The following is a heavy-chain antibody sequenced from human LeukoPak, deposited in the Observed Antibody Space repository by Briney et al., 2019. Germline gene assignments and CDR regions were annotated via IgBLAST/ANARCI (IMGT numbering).Heavy chain of an antibody. Sequence: PGGSLRLSCAASGFTFSSYAMHWVRQAPGKGLEWVAVISYDGSNKYYADSVKGRFTISRDNSKNTLYLQMNSLRAEDTAVYYCARVASGTGTPDAFDIWGQGTMVTVSS. D-gene: IGHD1/OR15-1a*01. CDR2: ISYDGSNK. CDR3: ARVASGTGTPDAFDI. CDR1: GFTFSSYA. J-gene: IGHJ3*02. V-gene: IGHV3-30-3*01.